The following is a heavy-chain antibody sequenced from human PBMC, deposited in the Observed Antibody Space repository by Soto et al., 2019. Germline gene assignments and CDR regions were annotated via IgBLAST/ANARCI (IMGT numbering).Heavy chain of an antibody. Sequence: GESLKISCAASGFTFSSYAMSWVRQAPGKGLEWVSAISGSGGSTYYADSVKGRFTISRDNSKNTLYLQMNSLRAEDTAVYYCAKESHDCSSTSCYTGFDYWGQGTLVTVSS. CDR1: GFTFSSYA. V-gene: IGHV3-23*01. J-gene: IGHJ4*02. CDR2: ISGSGGST. D-gene: IGHD2-2*02. CDR3: AKESHDCSSTSCYTGFDY.